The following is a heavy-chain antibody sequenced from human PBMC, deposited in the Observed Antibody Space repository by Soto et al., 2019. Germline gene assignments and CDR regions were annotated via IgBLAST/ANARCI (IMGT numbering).Heavy chain of an antibody. Sequence: GESLKISCKGSGYSFTSYWIGWVRQMPGKGLEWMGIIYPGDSDTRYSPSVQGQVTISADKSISTAYLQWSSLKASDTAMYYCASEGGSGWPSEYFQHWGQGTLVTVSS. V-gene: IGHV5-51*01. D-gene: IGHD6-19*01. CDR2: IYPGDSDT. J-gene: IGHJ1*01. CDR3: ASEGGSGWPSEYFQH. CDR1: GYSFTSYW.